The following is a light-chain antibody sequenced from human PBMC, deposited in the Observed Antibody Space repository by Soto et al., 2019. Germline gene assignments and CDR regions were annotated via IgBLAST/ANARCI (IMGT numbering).Light chain of an antibody. CDR2: AAS. J-gene: IGKJ3*01. Sequence: EIVLTQSPGTLSLSPGERATLSCRASQSVSSSYLAWYQQKPGQAPRLLIYAASSRATGIPDRFSGSGSGTDFTLTISRLEPEDFAVYYCQQYGSSQFTFGPGTKVVIK. CDR3: QQYGSSQFT. CDR1: QSVSSSY. V-gene: IGKV3-20*01.